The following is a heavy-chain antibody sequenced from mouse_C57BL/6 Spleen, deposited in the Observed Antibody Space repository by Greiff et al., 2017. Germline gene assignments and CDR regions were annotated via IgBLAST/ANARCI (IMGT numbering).Heavy chain of an antibody. V-gene: IGHV2-3*01. J-gene: IGHJ2*01. D-gene: IGHD2-4*01. Sequence: VQRVESGPGLVAPSQSLSITCTVSGFSLTSYGVSWVRQPPGKGLEWLGVIWGDGSTNYHSALISRLSISKDNSKSQVFLKLNSLQTDDTATYYCARTMIYYDYDGGYYFDYWGQGTTLTVSS. CDR3: ARTMIYYDYDGGYYFDY. CDR2: IWGDGST. CDR1: GFSLTSYG.